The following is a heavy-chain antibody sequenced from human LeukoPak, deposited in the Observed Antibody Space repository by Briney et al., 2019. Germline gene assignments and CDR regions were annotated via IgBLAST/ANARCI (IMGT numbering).Heavy chain of an antibody. CDR2: INHSGST. CDR1: GGSFSGYY. D-gene: IGHD2-2*02. Sequence: SETLSLTCAVYGGSFSGYYWSWIRQPPGKGLEWIGEINHSGSTNYNPSLKSRVTISVDTSKNQFSLKLSSVTAADTAVYYCARGDCSSTSCYRKGVYFQHWDQGTLVTVSS. CDR3: ARGDCSSTSCYRKGVYFQH. J-gene: IGHJ1*01. V-gene: IGHV4-34*01.